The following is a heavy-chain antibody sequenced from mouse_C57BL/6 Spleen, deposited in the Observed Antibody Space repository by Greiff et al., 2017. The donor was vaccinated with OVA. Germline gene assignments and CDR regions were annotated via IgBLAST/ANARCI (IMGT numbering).Heavy chain of an antibody. V-gene: IGHV5-16*01. Sequence: EVKVVESEGGLVQPGSSMKLSCTASGFTFSDYYMAWVRQVPEKGLEWVANINYDGSSTYYLDSLKSRFIISRDNAKNILYLQMSSLKSEDTATYYCARDLDYYGSRDWYFDVWGTGTTVTVSS. D-gene: IGHD1-1*01. CDR1: GFTFSDYY. CDR3: ARDLDYYGSRDWYFDV. CDR2: INYDGSST. J-gene: IGHJ1*03.